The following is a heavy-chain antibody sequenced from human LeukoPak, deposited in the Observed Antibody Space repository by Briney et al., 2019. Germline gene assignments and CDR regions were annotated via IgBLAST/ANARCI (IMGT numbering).Heavy chain of an antibody. CDR2: LFYSGST. J-gene: IGHJ4*02. CDR3: ATVAVIRGVTYFDY. D-gene: IGHD3-10*01. Sequence: SSETLSLTCTVSGGSISSYYWSWIRQPPGKGLEWIAYLFYSGSTDYNPSLESRVTISVDTSKNQFSLKLRSVTAADTAVYYCATVAVIRGVTYFDYWGQGTLVTVSS. V-gene: IGHV4-59*01. CDR1: GGSISSYY.